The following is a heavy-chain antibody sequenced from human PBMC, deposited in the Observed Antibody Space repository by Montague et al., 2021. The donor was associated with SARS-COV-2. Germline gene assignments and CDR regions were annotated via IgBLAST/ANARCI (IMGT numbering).Heavy chain of an antibody. CDR2: IVNNGRKS. V-gene: IGHV3-23*01. J-gene: IGHJ4*02. D-gene: IGHD4-23*01. CDR3: AKETAAIGNPLFDS. Sequence: SLRLSCAASGFTFSSYAMSWVRQAPGEGLEWVSGIVNNGRKSFYADSVKGRFVISRGNSDKMVYLQLNSLRAEDTAIYFCAKETAAIGNPLFDSWGQGTLITVSS. CDR1: GFTFSSYA.